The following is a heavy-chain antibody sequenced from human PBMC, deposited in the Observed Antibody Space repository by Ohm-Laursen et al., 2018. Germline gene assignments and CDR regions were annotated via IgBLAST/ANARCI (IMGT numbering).Heavy chain of an antibody. Sequence: SLRLSCAASGFTFGDYTMSWVRQAPGKGLEWVSAISGSGGSTYYADSVKGRFTISRDNSKNTLYLQMNSLRAEDTAVYYCAKDVAGKWFIFDYWGQGTLVTVSS. J-gene: IGHJ4*02. CDR2: ISGSGGST. CDR1: GFTFGDYT. CDR3: AKDVAGKWFIFDY. D-gene: IGHD3-22*01. V-gene: IGHV3-23*01.